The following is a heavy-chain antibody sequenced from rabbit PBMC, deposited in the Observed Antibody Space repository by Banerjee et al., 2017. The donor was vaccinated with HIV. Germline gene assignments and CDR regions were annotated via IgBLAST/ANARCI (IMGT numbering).Heavy chain of an antibody. V-gene: IGHV1S40*01. CDR1: GFDFSNSP. D-gene: IGHD8-1*01. J-gene: IGHJ3*01. Sequence: QSLEESGGDLVKPGASLTLTCTASGFDFSNSPISWVRQAPGKGPEWIACILGGSSGSTYYASWAKGRFTISKTSSTTVTLQMTSLTAADTATYFCARGSDSSYAGRLDLWGQGTLVTVS. CDR3: ARGSDSSYAGRLDL. CDR2: ILGGSSGST.